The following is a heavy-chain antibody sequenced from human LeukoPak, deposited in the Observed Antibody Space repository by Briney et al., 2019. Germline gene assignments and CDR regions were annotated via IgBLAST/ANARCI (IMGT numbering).Heavy chain of an antibody. Sequence: SETLSLTCTVSGGSISSGGYYWSWIRQHPGKGLEWIGYIYYSGSTYYNPSLKSRVTISVDTSKNQFSLKLSSVTAADTAVYYCARRLVAGEEDWGQGTLVTVSS. J-gene: IGHJ4*02. CDR3: ARRLVAGEED. CDR2: IYYSGST. V-gene: IGHV4-31*03. D-gene: IGHD6-19*01. CDR1: GGSISSGGYY.